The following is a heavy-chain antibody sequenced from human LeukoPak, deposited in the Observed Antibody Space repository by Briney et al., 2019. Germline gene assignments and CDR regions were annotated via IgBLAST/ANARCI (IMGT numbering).Heavy chain of an antibody. CDR1: GGTFSSYT. D-gene: IGHD2-2*01. V-gene: IGHV1-69*02. J-gene: IGHJ4*02. CDR3: ASSADIVVVPAAKQ. Sequence: SVKVSCKASGGTFSSYTISWVRQAPGQGLEWMERIIPILGIANYAQKFQGRVTITADKSTSTAYMELSSLRSEDTAVYYCASSADIVVVPAAKQWGQGTLVTVSS. CDR2: IIPILGIA.